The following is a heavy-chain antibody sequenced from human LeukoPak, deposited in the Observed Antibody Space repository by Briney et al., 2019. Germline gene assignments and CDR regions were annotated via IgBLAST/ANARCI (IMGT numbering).Heavy chain of an antibody. J-gene: IGHJ5*02. Sequence: PSETLSLTCTVSGDSISSSSSYWGWIRQPPGKGLEWIGSIYYSGNTYYNTSLKSRVTMSVDTSKNQFSLKLSSVTAADTAVYYCARCSSSWYSWFDPWGQGTLVTVSS. CDR3: ARCSSSWYSWFDP. V-gene: IGHV4-39*07. CDR2: IYYSGNT. CDR1: GDSISSSSSY. D-gene: IGHD6-13*01.